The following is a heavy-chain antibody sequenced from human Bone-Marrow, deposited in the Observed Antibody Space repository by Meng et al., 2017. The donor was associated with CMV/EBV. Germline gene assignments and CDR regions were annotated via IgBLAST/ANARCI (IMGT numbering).Heavy chain of an antibody. D-gene: IGHD6-13*01. V-gene: IGHV3-30*04. CDR2: ISYDGSNK. CDR1: GFTFSSYA. CDR3: ASLSYSSSWYGDY. Sequence: GESLKISCAASGFTFSSYAMHWVRQAPGKGLEWVAVISYDGSNKYYADSVKGRFTIFRDNSKNTLYLQMNSLRAEDTAVYYCASLSYSSSWYGDYWGQGTLVTVSS. J-gene: IGHJ4*02.